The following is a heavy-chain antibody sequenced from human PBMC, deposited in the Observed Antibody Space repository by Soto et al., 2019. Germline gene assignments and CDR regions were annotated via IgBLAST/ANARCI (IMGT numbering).Heavy chain of an antibody. CDR1: GYSFTSYW. CDR3: AAIAAARRGYYYYYGMDV. CDR2: IYPGDSDT. J-gene: IGHJ6*02. Sequence: PGESLKISCKGSGYSFTSYWIGWVRQMPGKGLEWMGIIYPGDSDTRYSPSFQGQVTISADKSISTAYLQWSSLKASDTAMYYCAAIAAARRGYYYYYGMDVWGQGTTVTVSS. V-gene: IGHV5-51*01. D-gene: IGHD6-13*01.